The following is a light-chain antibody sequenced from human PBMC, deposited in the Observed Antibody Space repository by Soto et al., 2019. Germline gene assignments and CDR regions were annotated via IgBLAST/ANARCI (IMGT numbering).Light chain of an antibody. CDR1: SSDVGAYNL. CDR3: CSQRSSTSHV. Sequence: LTQPASVSGSPGQSITISCSGTSSDVGAYNLVSWYQQHPGRAPKLMIYAVSNRPSGVSNRFSGSKSGNTASLTISGLQAEDEADYYCCSQRSSTSHVFGTGTKVTVL. J-gene: IGLJ1*01. V-gene: IGLV2-14*01. CDR2: AVS.